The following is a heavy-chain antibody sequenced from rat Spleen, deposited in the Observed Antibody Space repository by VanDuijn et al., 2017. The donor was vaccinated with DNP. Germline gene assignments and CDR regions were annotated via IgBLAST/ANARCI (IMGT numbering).Heavy chain of an antibody. J-gene: IGHJ3*01. D-gene: IGHD1-3*01. CDR3: TRDWNYGSPNWFAY. CDR1: GFPLINYG. Sequence: QVQLKESGPGPVQPSETLSLTCTVSGFPLINYGVNWVRQPPGKGLEWMGRVRYNGDTSNNSALKSRLSISRDTSKNQVFLKMSSLQADDTGTYYCTRDWNYGSPNWFAYWGQGTLVTVSS. CDR2: VRYNGDT. V-gene: IGHV2-63*01.